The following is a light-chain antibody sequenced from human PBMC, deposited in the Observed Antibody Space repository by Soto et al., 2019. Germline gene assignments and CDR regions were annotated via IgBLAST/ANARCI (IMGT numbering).Light chain of an antibody. CDR2: SNN. J-gene: IGLJ2*01. V-gene: IGLV1-44*01. Sequence: QSVLTQPPSASGTPGQRVTISCSGSSSNIGSNTVNWYQQLPGTAPKLLIYSNNQRPSGVPDRFSGSKSGTSASLAISGLQSEDGADYYCAAWDDTLNGPVFGGGPKLTVL. CDR3: AAWDDTLNGPV. CDR1: SSNIGSNT.